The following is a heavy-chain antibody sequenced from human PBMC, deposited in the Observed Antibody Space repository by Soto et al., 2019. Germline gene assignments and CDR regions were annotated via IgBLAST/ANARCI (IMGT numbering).Heavy chain of an antibody. J-gene: IGHJ3*02. D-gene: IGHD3-10*01. CDR1: GGSITGYY. CDR3: ARDNGYGLGIPSWGDAFDI. V-gene: IGHV4-59*01. Sequence: SETLSLTCTVSGGSITGYYWSWIRQPPGKGLEWIGYMYNSGSTKYNPSLKSRVTISVDKSKNQFSLKLSSVTAADTAVYYCARDNGYGLGIPSWGDAFDIWGQGIMVTVSS. CDR2: MYNSGST.